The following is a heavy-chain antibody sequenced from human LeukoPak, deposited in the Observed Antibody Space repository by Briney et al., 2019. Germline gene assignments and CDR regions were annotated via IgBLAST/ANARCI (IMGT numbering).Heavy chain of an antibody. V-gene: IGHV3-21*01. CDR2: IFPRGGEI. Sequence: PGGSLRLSCAASGFTFSTFAMIWVRQPPGKGLEWVSSIFPRGGEIHYADSVRGRFTISRDNAKNSLYLQMNSLRAEDTAVYYCARDPYSGSYGNYYYYFMDVWGKGTTVTISS. CDR3: ARDPYSGSYGNYYYYFMDV. CDR1: GFTFSTFA. D-gene: IGHD1-26*01. J-gene: IGHJ6*03.